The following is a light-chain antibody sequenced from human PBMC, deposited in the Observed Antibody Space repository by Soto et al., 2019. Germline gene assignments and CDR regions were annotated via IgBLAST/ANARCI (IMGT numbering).Light chain of an antibody. CDR1: QSVSSN. CDR2: GAS. Sequence: EIVMTQSPATLSVSPGERATLSCRASQSVSSNLAWYQQKPGQAPRLLIYGASTRATGIPARFSGSGSGTEFTLTISSLQSEDFAVYYCQQYNNWPGKTFGQGTKADIK. CDR3: QQYNNWPGKT. V-gene: IGKV3-15*01. J-gene: IGKJ1*01.